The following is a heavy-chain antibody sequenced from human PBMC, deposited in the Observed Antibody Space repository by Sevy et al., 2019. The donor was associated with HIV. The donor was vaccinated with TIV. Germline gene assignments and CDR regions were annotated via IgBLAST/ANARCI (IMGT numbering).Heavy chain of an antibody. CDR2: IKSKTDGGTT. D-gene: IGHD6-6*01. J-gene: IGHJ4*02. CDR1: GFTFSNAW. V-gene: IGHV3-15*01. Sequence: GGSLRLSCTASGFTFSNAWMSWVRQAPGNGLEWVGRIKSKTDGGTTDYAAPVKGRFTLSRDDSKNTLFLQMNSLKTEDTAVYYCTMYSNSDYWGQGTLVTVSS. CDR3: TMYSNSDY.